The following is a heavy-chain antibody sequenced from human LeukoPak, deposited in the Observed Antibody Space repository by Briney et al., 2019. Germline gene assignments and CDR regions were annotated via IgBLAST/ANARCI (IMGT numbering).Heavy chain of an antibody. CDR2: ISSSGSTI. D-gene: IGHD4-17*01. V-gene: IGHV3-11*04. J-gene: IGHJ6*03. Sequence: PGGSLRLSCAASGFTFSDYYMSWIRQAPGKGLEWVSYISSSGSTIYYADSVKGRFTISRDNAKNSLYLQMNSLRAEDTAVYYCARDRDYGALGYYYMDVWGKGTTVTVSS. CDR1: GFTFSDYY. CDR3: ARDRDYGALGYYYMDV.